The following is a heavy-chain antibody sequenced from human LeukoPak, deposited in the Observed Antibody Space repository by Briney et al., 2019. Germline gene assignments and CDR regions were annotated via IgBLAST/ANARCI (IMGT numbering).Heavy chain of an antibody. CDR1: GFSFSAYD. V-gene: IGHV3-23*01. D-gene: IGHD1-26*01. J-gene: IGHJ4*02. CDR3: AKDASSGTCYDY. CDR2: ICASGGST. Sequence: GGSLRLSCAASGFSFSAYDMSWVRQAPGKGLEWVSAICASGGSTYTADSVKGRITISRDNSKNTLYLEVNSLRADDAAVYYCAKDASSGTCYDYWGRGTLVTVSS.